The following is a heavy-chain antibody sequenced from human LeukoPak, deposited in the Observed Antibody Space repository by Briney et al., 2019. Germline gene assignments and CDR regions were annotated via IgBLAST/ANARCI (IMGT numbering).Heavy chain of an antibody. J-gene: IGHJ5*02. D-gene: IGHD2-15*01. CDR1: GGSISNKY. CDR3: ARVDGSCSGGSCPSGNWFDP. Sequence: SETLSLTCTVSGGSISNKYWSWIRQPAGKGLEWIGRIYTSGSTNYNPSLKSRVTISYTSKNQFSLKLNSVTAADTAVYYCARVDGSCSGGSCPSGNWFDPWGQGTLVTVSS. CDR2: IYTSGST. V-gene: IGHV4-4*07.